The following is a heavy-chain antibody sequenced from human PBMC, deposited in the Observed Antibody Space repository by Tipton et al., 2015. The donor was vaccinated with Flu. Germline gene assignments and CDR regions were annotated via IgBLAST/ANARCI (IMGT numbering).Heavy chain of an antibody. CDR1: GYTFTTYG. CDR2: ISAYNGNT. J-gene: IGHJ1*01. V-gene: IGHV1-18*01. Sequence: QLVQSGGEVKKPGASVKVSCKASGYTFTTYGITWVRQAPGQGLEWMGWISAYNGNTNYAQKLQGRVTMTSDTATSTVYMELTSLRSDDTAVYYCARAGSDYESGSYYPTEEPLQLWGQGTLVIVSS. D-gene: IGHD3-22*01. CDR3: ARAGSDYESGSYYPTEEPLQL.